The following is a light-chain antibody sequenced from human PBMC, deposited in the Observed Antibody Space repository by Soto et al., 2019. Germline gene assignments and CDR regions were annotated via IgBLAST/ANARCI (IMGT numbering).Light chain of an antibody. CDR3: QQYNSYWT. Sequence: QMTQSPSTLPASEGDRAPITAGASQSISSWLAWYQQKPGKAPNLLIYKASSLEGGVPSRFSGSGSGTEFTLTISSLQPDDFATYYRQQYNSYWTFGQGTKVEIK. CDR2: KAS. J-gene: IGKJ1*01. CDR1: QSISSW. V-gene: IGKV1-5*03.